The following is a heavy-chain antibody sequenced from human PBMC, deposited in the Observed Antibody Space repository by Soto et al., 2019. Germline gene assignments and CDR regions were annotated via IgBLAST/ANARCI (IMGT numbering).Heavy chain of an antibody. V-gene: IGHV2-26*01. D-gene: IGHD2-2*02. Sequence: QVTLKESGPVLVKPTETLTLTCTVSGFSLSNARMGVSWIRQPPGKALEWLANLFSNDEKSSTTSLKSRITISNDTSKNQVVLTITNMDPVDTATYYCARIRKNTLHYYDYYMDVWGKGTTVTVSS. CDR2: LFSNDEK. J-gene: IGHJ6*03. CDR1: GFSLSNARMG. CDR3: ARIRKNTLHYYDYYMDV.